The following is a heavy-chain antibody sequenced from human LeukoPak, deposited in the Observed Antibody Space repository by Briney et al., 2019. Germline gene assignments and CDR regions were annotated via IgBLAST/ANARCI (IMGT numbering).Heavy chain of an antibody. CDR3: ARAGGQWLVSRLDY. Sequence: SVKVSCKASGYTFTSYYMHWVRQAPGQGLEWMGGIIPIFGTANYAQKFQGRVTITADESTSTAYMELSSLRSEDTAVYYCARAGGQWLVSRLDYWGQGTLVTVSS. D-gene: IGHD6-19*01. CDR1: GYTFTSYY. J-gene: IGHJ4*02. CDR2: IIPIFGTA. V-gene: IGHV1-69*13.